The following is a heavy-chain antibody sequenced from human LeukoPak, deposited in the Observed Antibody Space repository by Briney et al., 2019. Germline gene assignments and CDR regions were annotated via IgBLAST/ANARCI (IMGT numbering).Heavy chain of an antibody. CDR3: AGGEYGDKQFYYYYGMDV. V-gene: IGHV4-4*02. D-gene: IGHD2/OR15-2a*01. J-gene: IGHJ6*02. Sequence: PSGTLSLTCAVSGGSISSSNWWSWGRQPPGKGLEWIGEIYHSGSTNYNPSLKSRVTISVDKSKNQFSLKLSSVTAADTAVYYCAGGEYGDKQFYYYYGMDVWGQGTAVTVSS. CDR2: IYHSGST. CDR1: GGSISSSNW.